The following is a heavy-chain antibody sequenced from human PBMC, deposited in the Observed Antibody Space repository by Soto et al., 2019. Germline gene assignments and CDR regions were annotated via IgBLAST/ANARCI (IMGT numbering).Heavy chain of an antibody. Sequence: QVQLQESGPGLVKPSQTLSLTCTVSGGSISSGDYYWSWIRQPPGKGLEWIGYIYYSGSTYYNPSLKRRVTISVDTSKNQFSLKLSSVTAADTAVYYCARAGITIFGQYGMDVWGQGTTVTVSS. V-gene: IGHV4-30-4*01. J-gene: IGHJ6*02. CDR3: ARAGITIFGQYGMDV. CDR2: IYYSGST. D-gene: IGHD3-3*01. CDR1: GGSISSGDYY.